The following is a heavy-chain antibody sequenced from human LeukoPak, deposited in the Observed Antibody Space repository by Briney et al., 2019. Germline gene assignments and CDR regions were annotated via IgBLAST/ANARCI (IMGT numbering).Heavy chain of an antibody. J-gene: IGHJ4*02. Sequence: GASVKVSCKASGYTFTSYDINWVRQATGQGLEWMGWMNPSSGNTGCAQKFQGRVTMTRNTSISTAYMELSSLRSEDTAVYYCARVIGYCSSTSCSYYFDYWGQGTLVTVSS. CDR1: GYTFTSYD. CDR2: MNPSSGNT. D-gene: IGHD2-2*01. CDR3: ARVIGYCSSTSCSYYFDY. V-gene: IGHV1-8*01.